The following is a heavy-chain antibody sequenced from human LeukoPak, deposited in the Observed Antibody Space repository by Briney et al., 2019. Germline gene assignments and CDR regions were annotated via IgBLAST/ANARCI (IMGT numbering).Heavy chain of an antibody. D-gene: IGHD3-22*01. CDR1: GFTFSDYY. V-gene: IGHV3-11*01. CDR3: ARAAVVTSPFDY. Sequence: GGSLRLSCAASGFTFSDYYMSWIRQAPGKGLEWVSYTSSGSSIYYADPVKGRFTISRDNAKNSLYLQMNSLRAEDTAVYHCARAAVVTSPFDYWGQGTLVTVSS. CDR2: TSSGSSI. J-gene: IGHJ4*02.